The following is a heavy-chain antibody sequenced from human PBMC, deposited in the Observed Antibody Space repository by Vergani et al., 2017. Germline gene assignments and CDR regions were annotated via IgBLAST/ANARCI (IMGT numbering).Heavy chain of an antibody. CDR1: GFTFSDYY. V-gene: IGHV3-11*01. D-gene: IGHD6-13*01. CDR2: ISSSGSTI. Sequence: QVQLVESGGGLVKPGGSLRLSCAASGFTFSDYYMSWIRQAPGKGLEWVSYISSSGSTIYYADSVKGRFTISRDNAKNSLYLQMSSLSAEDTAVYYCARDAVPIAAAGRGYYYYYMDVWGKGTTVTVSS. CDR3: ARDAVPIAAAGRGYYYYYMDV. J-gene: IGHJ6*03.